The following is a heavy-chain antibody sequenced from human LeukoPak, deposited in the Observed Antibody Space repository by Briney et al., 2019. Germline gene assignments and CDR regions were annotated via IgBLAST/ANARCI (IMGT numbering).Heavy chain of an antibody. CDR2: IYSGDNT. V-gene: IGHV3-66*01. J-gene: IGHJ4*02. Sequence: GGSLRLSCAASGFSFSSYWMHWVRQAPGKGLEWVSVIYSGDNTYYADSVKGRFTISRDNSKNTLYLHMNSLRAEDTAVYYCARDWGTVTGGAYYFEYWGQGTLVTVSS. CDR1: GFSFSSYW. D-gene: IGHD7-27*01. CDR3: ARDWGTVTGGAYYFEY.